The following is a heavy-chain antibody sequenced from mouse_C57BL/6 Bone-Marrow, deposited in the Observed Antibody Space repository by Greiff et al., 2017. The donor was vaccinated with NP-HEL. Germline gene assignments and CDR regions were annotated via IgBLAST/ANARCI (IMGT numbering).Heavy chain of an antibody. CDR1: GFTFSSYA. Sequence: EVQVEQSGAGLVKPGGSLKLSCAASGFTFSSYAMSWVRQTPEKRLEWVAYISSGGDYIYYADTVKGRFTISRHNARNTLYLQMSSLKSEDTAMYYCTRRLLVFDVWGTGTTVTVSS. J-gene: IGHJ1*03. CDR2: ISSGGDYI. CDR3: TRRLLVFDV. V-gene: IGHV5S21*01. D-gene: IGHD1-1*02.